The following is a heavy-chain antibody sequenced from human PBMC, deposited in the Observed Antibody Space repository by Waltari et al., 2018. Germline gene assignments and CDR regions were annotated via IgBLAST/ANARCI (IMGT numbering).Heavy chain of an antibody. Sequence: QVQLQESCPGLVKPSETLSLTCTVSGGAISSSYWSWIRQTPGKGLECIGYIYYSGSTTYNPSLKSRVTISVDTSKNQFSLKLSSVTAADTAVYYCASDSGSYRVFDYWGQGTLVTVSS. CDR2: IYYSGST. J-gene: IGHJ4*02. CDR1: GGAISSSY. CDR3: ASDSGSYRVFDY. D-gene: IGHD1-26*01. V-gene: IGHV4-59*08.